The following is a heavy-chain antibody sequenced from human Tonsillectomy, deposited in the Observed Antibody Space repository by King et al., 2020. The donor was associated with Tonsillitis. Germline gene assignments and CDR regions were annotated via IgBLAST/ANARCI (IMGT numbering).Heavy chain of an antibody. CDR1: GFTFTNYW. V-gene: IGHV3-7*03. CDR2: IKGDGSKK. J-gene: IGHJ4*02. Sequence: VQLVESGGDLVQPEGSLRLSCAASGFTFTNYWMSWVRQAPGKGLEWVADIKGDGSKKYYVDSVKGRFTISRDNAKNSLYLQMNSLRAEDTALYFCARDDGSIPSVFDFWGQGTLVTVSS. CDR3: ARDDGSIPSVFDF. D-gene: IGHD3-3*02.